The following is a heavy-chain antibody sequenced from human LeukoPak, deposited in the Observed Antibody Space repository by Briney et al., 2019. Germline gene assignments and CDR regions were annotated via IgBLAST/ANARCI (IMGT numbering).Heavy chain of an antibody. CDR3: ARDSNVPY. V-gene: IGHV4-59*01. D-gene: IGHD2-2*01. Sequence: PSETLSLTCTVSGGSISSYYWSWIRQPPGKGLEWLGYIYYSGSTNYNPSLKSRVTMSVDTSKNQLSLKLSSVTAADTAVYYCARDSNVPYWGRGTLVTVSS. CDR2: IYYSGST. J-gene: IGHJ4*02. CDR1: GGSISSYY.